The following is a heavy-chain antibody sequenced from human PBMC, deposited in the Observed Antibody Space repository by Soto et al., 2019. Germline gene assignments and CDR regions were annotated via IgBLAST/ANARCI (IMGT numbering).Heavy chain of an antibody. Sequence: SXKVSFKASGYSXTTYGVSLVRQAPGQGLEWMGWISGYNWNFMYAEKVEEIVNMTTETSTNTAYMELRIPRSYDTAIYYCAREVDIVPTPGGDYWGQGTLGTVS. D-gene: IGHD5-12*01. CDR1: GYSXTTYG. J-gene: IGHJ4*02. CDR3: AREVDIVPTPGGDY. V-gene: IGHV1-18*04. CDR2: ISGYNWNF.